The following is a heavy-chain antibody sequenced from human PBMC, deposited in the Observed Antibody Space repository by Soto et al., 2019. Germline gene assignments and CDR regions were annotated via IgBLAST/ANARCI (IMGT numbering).Heavy chain of an antibody. Sequence: QVQLVQSGAEVKKPGASVKVSCKASGYTFTNYAMHWVRQAPGQRLEWMGWINAGNGNTKYSQKFQGRVTITRDTSASTAYMGLSSLRSEDPAVYSCGRASGLNWFAPWGQGTLVTVSS. CDR2: INAGNGNT. CDR3: GRASGLNWFAP. J-gene: IGHJ5*02. D-gene: IGHD3-10*01. V-gene: IGHV1-3*01. CDR1: GYTFTNYA.